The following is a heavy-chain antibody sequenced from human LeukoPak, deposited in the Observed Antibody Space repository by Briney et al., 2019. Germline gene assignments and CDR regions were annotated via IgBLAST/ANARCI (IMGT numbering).Heavy chain of an antibody. Sequence: PGGSLRLSCAASGFTFSSYWMHWVRQAPGKGLVWVSRINSDGSRTSYADSVKGRFTISRDNAKNTLYLQMDSLRAEDTAVYYCARVASITMICDFWGQGTLVTVSS. V-gene: IGHV3-74*01. CDR3: ARVASITMICDF. CDR2: INSDGSRT. J-gene: IGHJ4*02. D-gene: IGHD3-22*01. CDR1: GFTFSSYW.